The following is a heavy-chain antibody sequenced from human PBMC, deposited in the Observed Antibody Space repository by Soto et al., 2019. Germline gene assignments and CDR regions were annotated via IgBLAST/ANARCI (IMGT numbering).Heavy chain of an antibody. D-gene: IGHD2-15*01. J-gene: IGHJ3*02. Sequence: GGSLRLSCAASGFTFSSYGMHWVRQAPGKGLEWVAVIWYDGSNKYYADSVKGRFTISRDNSKNTLYLQMNSLRAEDTAVYYCAREAGQDFVVVVAATGYAFDSWAQGTMVTVSS. CDR1: GFTFSSYG. CDR2: IWYDGSNK. CDR3: AREAGQDFVVVVAATGYAFDS. V-gene: IGHV3-33*01.